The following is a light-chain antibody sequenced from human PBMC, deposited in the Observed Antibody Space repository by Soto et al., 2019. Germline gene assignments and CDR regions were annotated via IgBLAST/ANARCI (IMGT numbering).Light chain of an antibody. V-gene: IGKV3-20*01. CDR3: QQYGSSPIT. J-gene: IGKJ5*01. CDR2: DAS. Sequence: EIVLTQTPATLSVSPGERATLSCRASQSIGSTLAWYQQKPGQAPRLLIYDASTRATGIPDRFSGSGSGTDFTLTISRLEPEDFAVYYCQQYGSSPITFGQGTRLEIK. CDR1: QSIGST.